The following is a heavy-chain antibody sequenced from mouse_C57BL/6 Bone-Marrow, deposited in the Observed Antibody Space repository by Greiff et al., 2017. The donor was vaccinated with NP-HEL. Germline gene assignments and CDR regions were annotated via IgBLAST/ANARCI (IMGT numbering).Heavy chain of an antibody. Sequence: QVQLQQPGAELVKPGASVKVSCKASGYTFTSYWMHWVKQRPGQGLEWIGRIHPSASDTNYNQKFKGKATLTVDKSSSTAYMQLSSLTSEDSAVYYCAIYGGKLRRDYWGQGTTLTVSS. D-gene: IGHD3-2*02. CDR1: GYTFTSYW. CDR3: AIYGGKLRRDY. V-gene: IGHV1-74*01. J-gene: IGHJ2*01. CDR2: IHPSASDT.